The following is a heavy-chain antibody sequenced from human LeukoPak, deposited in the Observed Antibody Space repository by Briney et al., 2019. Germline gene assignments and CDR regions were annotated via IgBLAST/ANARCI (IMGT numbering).Heavy chain of an antibody. J-gene: IGHJ6*03. CDR1: GGTFTIYA. D-gene: IGHD5-12*01. CDR2: IIPIFGTA. CDR3: ARDSGYRNYYYYYYMDV. V-gene: IGHV1-69*05. Sequence: GASVTVSFTASGGTFTIYAISWVRQAQGQGLEWMGGIIPIFGTANYAQKFQGRVTITTDESTSTAYMKLSSLRSEDTAVYYCARDSGYRNYYYYYYMDVWGKGTTVTVSS.